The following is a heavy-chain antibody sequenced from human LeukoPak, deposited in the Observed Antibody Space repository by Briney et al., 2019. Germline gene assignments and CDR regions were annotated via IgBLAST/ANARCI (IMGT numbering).Heavy chain of an antibody. CDR1: GGSFSGYY. V-gene: IGHV4-34*01. D-gene: IGHD2-8*01. J-gene: IGHJ5*02. CDR3: ARVVNVLMVYAIRGGLSGWFDP. Sequence: PSETLSLTCAVYGGSFSGYYWSWIRQPPGKGLEWIGEINHSGSTNYNPSLKSRVTISVDTSKNQFSLKLSSVTAADTAVYYCARVVNVLMVYAIRGGLSGWFDPWGQGTLVTVSS. CDR2: INHSGST.